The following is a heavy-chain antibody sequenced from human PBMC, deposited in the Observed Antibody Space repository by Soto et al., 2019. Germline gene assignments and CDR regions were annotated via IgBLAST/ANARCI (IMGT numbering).Heavy chain of an antibody. CDR2: ISDSGGST. V-gene: IGHV3-23*01. Sequence: EVQLLESGGGLVQPGGSLRLSCAASGFTFSSYDMNWVRQAPGKGLAWVSSISDSGGSTYYADSVKGRFTISRDNSGNTLYLQMNSLRVEDTAVYYCAREGYYGSGAYAWFDPWGQGTLVTVSS. D-gene: IGHD3-10*01. CDR1: GFTFSSYD. CDR3: AREGYYGSGAYAWFDP. J-gene: IGHJ5*02.